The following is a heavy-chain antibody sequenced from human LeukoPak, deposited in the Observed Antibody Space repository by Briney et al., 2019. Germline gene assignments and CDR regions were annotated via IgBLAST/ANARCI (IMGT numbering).Heavy chain of an antibody. V-gene: IGHV4-59*01. CDR1: GGSISSYY. CDR2: IYDDGST. CDR3: ARYSGNPTWFFDY. Sequence: KASETLSLTCTVSGGSISSYYWSWIRQPPGKGLEWIGHIYDDGSTKYSPSLQSRLTLSVDTSKNHFSLKLSSVTAADTAVYYCARYSGNPTWFFDYCGQGTLVTVSS. D-gene: IGHD1-26*01. J-gene: IGHJ4*02.